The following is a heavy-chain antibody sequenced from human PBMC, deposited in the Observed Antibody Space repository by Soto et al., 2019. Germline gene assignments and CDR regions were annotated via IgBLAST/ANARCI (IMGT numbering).Heavy chain of an antibody. CDR3: ARVGLYCTNGVCYRLFDY. Sequence: SKTLSLTCAISGDSVSSNSAAWNWIKQSRSRGLEWLGRTYYRSKWYNDYAVSVKSRITINPDTSKNQFSLQLNSVTPEDTAVYYCARVGLYCTNGVCYRLFDYWGQGTLVTVSS. J-gene: IGHJ4*02. CDR1: GDSVSSNSAA. V-gene: IGHV6-1*01. CDR2: TYYRSKWYN. D-gene: IGHD2-8*01.